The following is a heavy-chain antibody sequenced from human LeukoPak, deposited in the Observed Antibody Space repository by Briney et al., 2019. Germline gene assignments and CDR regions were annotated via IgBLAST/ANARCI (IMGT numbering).Heavy chain of an antibody. J-gene: IGHJ4*02. CDR3: GKEFSSGWFF. D-gene: IGHD6-13*01. CDR2: IDGSGGYT. Sequence: PGGSLRLSCAASGFTFSTHAMTWVRQAPGKGLEWVSSIDGSGGYTFYGDSVKGRVTISRDNSKDTLYLQLSGLRAVDTAIYYCGKEFSSGWFFWGQGTLVSVSS. CDR1: GFTFSTHA. V-gene: IGHV3-23*01.